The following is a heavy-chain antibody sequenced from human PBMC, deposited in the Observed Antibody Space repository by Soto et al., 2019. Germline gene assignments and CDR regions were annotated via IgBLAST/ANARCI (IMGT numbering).Heavy chain of an antibody. J-gene: IGHJ5*02. V-gene: IGHV1-3*01. CDR2: INAGNGNT. CDR1: GYTFTSYY. Sequence: ASVKVSCKASGYTFTSYYMHWVRQAPGQRLEWMGWINAGNGNTKYSQKFQGRVTITRDTSASTAYMELSSLRSEDTAVYYCARSWRTYSPNWFDPWGQGTLVTVSS. D-gene: IGHD2-21*01. CDR3: ARSWRTYSPNWFDP.